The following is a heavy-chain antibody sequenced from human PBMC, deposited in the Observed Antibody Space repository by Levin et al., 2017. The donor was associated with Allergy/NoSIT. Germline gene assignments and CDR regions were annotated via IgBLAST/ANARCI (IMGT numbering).Heavy chain of an antibody. CDR3: ARGIVGASVAFDI. J-gene: IGHJ3*02. Sequence: GASVKVSCAASGFTFSSYWMQWVRQAPGEGLVWVSRINGDESTTRYADSVRGRFTISRDNAKNTLYLQMNSLRAEDTAVYYCARGIVGASVAFDIWGQGAMVTVSS. CDR2: INGDESTT. D-gene: IGHD1-26*01. CDR1: GFTFSSYW. V-gene: IGHV3-74*01.